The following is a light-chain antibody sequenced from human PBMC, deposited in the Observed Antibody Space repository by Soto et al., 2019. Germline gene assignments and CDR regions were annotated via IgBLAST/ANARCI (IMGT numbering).Light chain of an antibody. CDR3: QHYNSYSEA. CDR2: DAS. CDR1: QGVRSW. V-gene: IGKV1-5*01. J-gene: IGKJ1*01. Sequence: DIQMTQSPSTLSASVGDRVTITCRASQGVRSWLAWYQQKPGRAPKFLIYDASSLESGVPSRFNGSGSGTEFTLTISNLQPDDFATYYCQHYNSYSEAFGQGTKVDIK.